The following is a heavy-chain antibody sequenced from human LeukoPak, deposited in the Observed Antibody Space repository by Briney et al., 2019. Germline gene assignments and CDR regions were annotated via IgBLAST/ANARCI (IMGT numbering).Heavy chain of an antibody. V-gene: IGHV3-23*01. D-gene: IGHD4-17*01. Sequence: PGGSLRLSCAASGFTFSSYAMSWVRQAPGKGLEWVSAISGSGGSTYYADSVKGWFTISRDNSKNTLYLQMNSLRAEDTAVYYCANGGYGDLYYYYGMDVWGQGTTVTVSS. J-gene: IGHJ6*02. CDR2: ISGSGGST. CDR1: GFTFSSYA. CDR3: ANGGYGDLYYYYGMDV.